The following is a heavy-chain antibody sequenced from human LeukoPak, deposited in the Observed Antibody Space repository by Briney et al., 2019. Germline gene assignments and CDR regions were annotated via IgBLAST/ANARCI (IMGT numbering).Heavy chain of an antibody. CDR2: IYYSGST. CDR1: GGSISSSYSY. V-gene: IGHV4-39*07. D-gene: IGHD1-26*01. J-gene: IGHJ4*02. Sequence: SETLSLTCTVSGGSISSSYSYWGWIRQPPGKGLEWIGNIYYSGSTYYNPSLKSRVTISVDTSKNHFSLKLNSVTAADTAVYYCARLRRVGATPFDYWGQGTLVTVSS. CDR3: ARLRRVGATPFDY.